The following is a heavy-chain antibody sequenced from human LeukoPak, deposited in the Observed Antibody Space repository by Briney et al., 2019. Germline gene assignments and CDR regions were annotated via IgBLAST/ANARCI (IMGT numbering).Heavy chain of an antibody. V-gene: IGHV4-59*04. CDR3: AVASSGYYYGYFDY. CDR1: GGSISSYY. CDR2: IYYSGST. D-gene: IGHD3-22*01. J-gene: IGHJ4*02. Sequence: SETLSLTCTVSGGSISSYYWSWIRQPPGKGLEWIGSIYYSGSTYYSPSLKSRVTISVDTSKNQFSLKLSSVTAADTAVYYCAVASSGYYYGYFDYWGQGTLVTVSS.